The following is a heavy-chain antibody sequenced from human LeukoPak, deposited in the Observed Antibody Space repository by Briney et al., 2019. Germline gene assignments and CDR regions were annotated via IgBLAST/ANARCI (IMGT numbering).Heavy chain of an antibody. CDR1: GYTFTCYH. Sequence: ASVKVSCKASGYTFTCYHMHWVRQAPGQGLEWMGWINPNSGCTNYAQKFQGRVTMTRDTSISTAYMELSRLRSDDTAVYYCARDHVVVTANTNWFDPWGQGTLVTVSS. D-gene: IGHD2-21*02. V-gene: IGHV1-2*02. J-gene: IGHJ5*02. CDR2: INPNSGCT. CDR3: ARDHVVVTANTNWFDP.